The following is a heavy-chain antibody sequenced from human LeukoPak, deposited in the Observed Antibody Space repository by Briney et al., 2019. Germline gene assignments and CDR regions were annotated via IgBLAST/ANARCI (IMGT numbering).Heavy chain of an antibody. J-gene: IGHJ4*02. Sequence: PGGSLRLSCAASGFTFSSYGMHWVRQAPGKGLEWVAFIRYDGSNKYYADSVKGRFTISRDNSKNTLYLQMNSLRAEDTAVYYCAKGLDVLAPYPLKAAADYWGQGTLVTVSS. D-gene: IGHD6-13*01. V-gene: IGHV3-30*02. CDR1: GFTFSSYG. CDR2: IRYDGSNK. CDR3: AKGLDVLAPYPLKAAADY.